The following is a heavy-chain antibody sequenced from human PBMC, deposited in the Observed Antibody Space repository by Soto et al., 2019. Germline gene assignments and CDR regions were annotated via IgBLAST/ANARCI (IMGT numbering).Heavy chain of an antibody. CDR2: SRDKARSHST. CDR1: GFTLSDHY. CDR3: ARDVSETNRGLGR. J-gene: IGHJ4*02. V-gene: IGHV3-72*01. Sequence: EVQLVESGGGLVQPGGSLRLSCAASGFTLSDHYMDWVRLAPGKGLEWVGRSRDKARSHSTDYAASVKGRFTISRDDSENSLFLQMNSLKIEDTAVYYCARDVSETNRGLGRWGQGILVTVSS. D-gene: IGHD2-8*01.